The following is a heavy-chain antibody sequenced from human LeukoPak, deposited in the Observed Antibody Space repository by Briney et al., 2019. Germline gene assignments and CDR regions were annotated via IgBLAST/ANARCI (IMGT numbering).Heavy chain of an antibody. CDR2: ISWNSGSI. D-gene: IGHD3-22*01. V-gene: IGHV3-9*01. J-gene: IGHJ4*02. CDR3: AKAHNSGYYYAFDY. CDR1: GFTFDDYA. Sequence: GGSLRLSCAASGFTFDDYAMHWVRQAPGKGLEWVPVISWNSGSITYADSVKGRFTISRDNAKNSLYLQMNSLRAEDTALYYCAKAHNSGYYYAFDYWGQGTLVTVSS.